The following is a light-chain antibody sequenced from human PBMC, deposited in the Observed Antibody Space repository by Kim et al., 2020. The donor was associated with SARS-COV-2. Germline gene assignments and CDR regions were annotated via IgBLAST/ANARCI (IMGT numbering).Light chain of an antibody. CDR2: GAS. V-gene: IGKV3-20*01. J-gene: IGKJ1*01. CDR1: QSVTSSY. CDR3: QQYGNSLRT. Sequence: EIVLTQSPGTLSLSPGERATLSCRASQSVTSSYLAWYQQKPGQPPTLLIYGASNRATGIPERFSGSGSGTDFTLTISRLESEDLAEYYCQQYGNSLRTFGQGTKVDIK.